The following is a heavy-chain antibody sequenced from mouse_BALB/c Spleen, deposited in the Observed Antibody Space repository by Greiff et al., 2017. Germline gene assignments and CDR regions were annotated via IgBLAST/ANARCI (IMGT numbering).Heavy chain of an antibody. Sequence: VKVVESGPGLVAPSQSLSITCTVSGFSLTGYGVNWVRQPPGKGLEWLGMIWGDGSTDYNSALKSRLSISKDNSKSQVFLKMNSLQTDDTARYYCARGPYGYDGAWFAYWGQGTLVTVSA. J-gene: IGHJ3*01. CDR1: GFSLTGYG. V-gene: IGHV2-6-7*01. CDR2: IWGDGST. CDR3: ARGPYGYDGAWFAY. D-gene: IGHD2-2*01.